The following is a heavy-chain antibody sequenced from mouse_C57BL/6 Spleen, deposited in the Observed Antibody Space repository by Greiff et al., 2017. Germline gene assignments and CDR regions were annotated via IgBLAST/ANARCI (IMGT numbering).Heavy chain of an antibody. V-gene: IGHV1-50*01. J-gene: IGHJ4*01. Sequence: QVQLQQPGAELVKPGASVKLSCKASGYTFTSYWMQWVKQRPGQGLEWIGYIDPSDGYTNYTQKFKGKATLTVDTSSSTAYMQLSSLTSEDAAVDYYARRGGYYAMDYWGQGTSVTVSS. CDR3: ARRGGYYAMDY. CDR2: IDPSDGYT. CDR1: GYTFTSYW.